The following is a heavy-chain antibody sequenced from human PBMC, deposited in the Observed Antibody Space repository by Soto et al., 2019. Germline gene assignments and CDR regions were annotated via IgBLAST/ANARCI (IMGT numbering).Heavy chain of an antibody. CDR2: ISYEGSEK. Sequence: QVALVESGGGVVRPGRSLRLSCGASGFSFSKYGMHWVRQAPGEGLAWLSLISYEGSEKWYAESVKGGFTISRDNSKNTLYLQMNSLRGDDTAVYFCAKGYEVSPPVASAWYSNYFYGVDVWGRGTTVTVSS. CDR1: GFSFSKYG. J-gene: IGHJ6*02. V-gene: IGHV3-30*18. CDR3: AKGYEVSPPVASAWYSNYFYGVDV. D-gene: IGHD6-19*01.